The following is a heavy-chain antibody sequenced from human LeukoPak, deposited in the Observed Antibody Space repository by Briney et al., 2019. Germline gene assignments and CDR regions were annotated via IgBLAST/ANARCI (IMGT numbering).Heavy chain of an antibody. CDR1: GFTFSSYA. CDR2: ISSSSSYI. V-gene: IGHV3-21*01. CDR3: ARDRGSGSYYTGGTFDY. D-gene: IGHD3-10*01. J-gene: IGHJ4*02. Sequence: PGGSLRLSCAVSGFTFSSYAMSWVRQAPGKGLEWVSSISSSSSYIYYADSVKGRFTISRDNAKNSLYLQMNSLRAEDTAVYYCARDRGSGSYYTGGTFDYWGQGTLVTVSS.